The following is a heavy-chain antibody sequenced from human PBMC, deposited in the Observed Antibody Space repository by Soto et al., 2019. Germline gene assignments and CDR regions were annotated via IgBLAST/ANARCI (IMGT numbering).Heavy chain of an antibody. CDR3: ARAITITIFGVVTPYYFDY. Sequence: SLTLSLTCTVSGVSISSYYWILLRQPPGKGLEWIGYIYYSGSTNYNPSLKSRVTISVDTSKNQFSLKLSSVTAADTAVYYCARAITITIFGVVTPYYFDYWGQGTLVTVSS. D-gene: IGHD3-3*01. CDR1: GVSISSYY. J-gene: IGHJ4*02. V-gene: IGHV4-59*01. CDR2: IYYSGST.